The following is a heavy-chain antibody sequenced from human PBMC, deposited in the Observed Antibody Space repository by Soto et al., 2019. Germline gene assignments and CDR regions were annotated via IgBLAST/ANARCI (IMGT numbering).Heavy chain of an antibody. J-gene: IGHJ4*02. D-gene: IGHD3-22*01. CDR2: IIPIFGTA. Sequence: SVKVSCKASGGTFSSYAISWVRQAPGQGLEWMRGIIPIFGTANYAQKFQGRVTITADESTSTAYMELSSLRSEDTAVYYCASGVAFYYDSRGYKTYYFDDWGQGTLVTVSS. CDR3: ASGVAFYYDSRGYKTYYFDD. CDR1: GGTFSSYA. V-gene: IGHV1-69*13.